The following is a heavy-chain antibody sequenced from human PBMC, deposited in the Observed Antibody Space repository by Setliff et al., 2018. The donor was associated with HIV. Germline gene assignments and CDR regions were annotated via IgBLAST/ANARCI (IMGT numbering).Heavy chain of an antibody. CDR1: GGSISSGGYY. CDR2: IYYTEIT. V-gene: IGHV4-31*03. D-gene: IGHD5-12*01. CDR3: AREGVGYNPFYYYGMDV. Sequence: SETLSLTCTVSGGSISSGGYYWSWIRQHPGKGLEWIGHIYYTEITYYNPSLRSRLTISLDTSKNQFSLKLSTVTAADTAVYFCAREGVGYNPFYYYGMDVWGQGTTVTSP. J-gene: IGHJ6*02.